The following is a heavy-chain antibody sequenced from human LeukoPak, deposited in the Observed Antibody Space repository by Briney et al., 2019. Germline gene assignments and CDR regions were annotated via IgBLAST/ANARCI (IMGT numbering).Heavy chain of an antibody. J-gene: IGHJ6*03. CDR2: ISGSGGST. Sequence: PSETLSLTCTVSGGSISSSSYYWGWIRQPPGKGLEWVSAISGSGGSTYYADSVKGRFTISRDNSKNTLYLQMNSLRAEDTAVHYCANGGDYGDYVGEYYMDVWGKGTTVTVSS. V-gene: IGHV3-23*01. CDR3: ANGGDYGDYVGEYYMDV. D-gene: IGHD4-17*01. CDR1: GGSISSSSYY.